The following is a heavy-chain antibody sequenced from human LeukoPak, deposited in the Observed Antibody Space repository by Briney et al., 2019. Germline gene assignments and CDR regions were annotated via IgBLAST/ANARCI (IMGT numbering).Heavy chain of an antibody. CDR2: INSDGSIT. V-gene: IGHV3-74*01. Sequence: PGGSLRLSCAASGFTFCSYWMHWVRQAPGKGLVWVSHINSDGSITRYADSVKGRFTISRDNAKNTLYLQMNSLRGEDTAVYYCARDAGDCGGDCPRWFDPWGQGTLVTVSS. CDR3: ARDAGDCGGDCPRWFDP. J-gene: IGHJ5*02. D-gene: IGHD2-21*02. CDR1: GFTFCSYW.